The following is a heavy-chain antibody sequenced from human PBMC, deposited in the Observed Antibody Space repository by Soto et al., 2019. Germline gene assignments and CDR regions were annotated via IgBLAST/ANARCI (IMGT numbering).Heavy chain of an antibody. V-gene: IGHV1-2*04. Sequence: ASVKVSCKASGYTFTGYYMHWVRQAPGQGLGWMGWINPNSGGTNYAQKFQGWVTMTRDTSISTAYMELSRLRSDDTAVYYCARVGYCSGGSCDRRGPHWFDPWGQGTLVTV. CDR2: INPNSGGT. CDR1: GYTFTGYY. J-gene: IGHJ5*02. D-gene: IGHD2-15*01. CDR3: ARVGYCSGGSCDRRGPHWFDP.